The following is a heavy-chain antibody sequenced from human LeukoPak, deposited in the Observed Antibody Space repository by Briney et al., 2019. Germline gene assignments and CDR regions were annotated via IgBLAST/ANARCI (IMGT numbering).Heavy chain of an antibody. CDR3: AKDPSETGVH. Sequence: GGSLRLSCAASGFTFDDYAMHWVRQAPGKGLEWVSLISGDGGSTYYADSVKGRFTVSRDNSQNTVYLQMNSLRVDDTAVYYCAKDPSETGVHWGQGTLVTVSS. D-gene: IGHD3-9*01. V-gene: IGHV3-43*02. CDR2: ISGDGGST. J-gene: IGHJ4*02. CDR1: GFTFDDYA.